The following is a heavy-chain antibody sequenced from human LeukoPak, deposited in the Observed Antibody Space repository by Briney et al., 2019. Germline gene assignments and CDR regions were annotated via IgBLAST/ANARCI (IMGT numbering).Heavy chain of an antibody. D-gene: IGHD6-6*01. CDR2: IIPIFGTA. CDR1: GGTFSSYA. Sequence: SVKVSCKASGGTFSSYAISWVRQAPGQGLEWMGGIIPIFGTANYAQKFQGRVAITADESTSTAYMELSSLRSEDTAVYYCAIRWYSSSSDDYWGQGTLVTVSS. V-gene: IGHV1-69*13. J-gene: IGHJ4*02. CDR3: AIRWYSSSSDDY.